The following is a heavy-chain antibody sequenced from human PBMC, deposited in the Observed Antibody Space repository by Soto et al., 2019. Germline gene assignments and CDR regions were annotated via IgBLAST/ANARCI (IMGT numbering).Heavy chain of an antibody. CDR2: ISASNGNT. V-gene: IGHV1-18*04. D-gene: IGHD3-9*01. CDR3: AREGYFDWSPAFDY. J-gene: IGHJ4*02. Sequence: GCSVKVSCPDSGYTFFSCGISWVRQAPGQGLESMGSISASNGNTNYAQKLQGRVTMTTDTSTSTAYMELRSLRSDDTAVYYCAREGYFDWSPAFDYWGQGTLVTVS. CDR1: GYTFFSCG.